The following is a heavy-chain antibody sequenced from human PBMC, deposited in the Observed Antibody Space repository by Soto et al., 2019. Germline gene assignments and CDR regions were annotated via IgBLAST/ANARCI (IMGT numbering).Heavy chain of an antibody. D-gene: IGHD3-10*01. J-gene: IGHJ4*02. CDR2: IYYSGST. Sequence: SETLSLTCTVSGGSISSGGYYWSWIRQHPGKGLEWIGYIYYSGSTYYNPSLKSRVTISVDTSKNQFSLKLSSVTAADTAVYYCATRRSYHRRQNYYFDYWGQGTLVTVSS. CDR3: ATRRSYHRRQNYYFDY. V-gene: IGHV4-31*03. CDR1: GGSISSGGYY.